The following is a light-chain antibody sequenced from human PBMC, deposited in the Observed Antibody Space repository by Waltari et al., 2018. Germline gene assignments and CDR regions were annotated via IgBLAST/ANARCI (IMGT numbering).Light chain of an antibody. J-gene: IGKJ1*01. CDR2: LGS. V-gene: IGKV2-28*01. Sequence: DIVMTQSPLSLSVTPGEPASISCRSRQSLLHRNGYNYLDWYLQKPGQSPQLLVYLGSNRASGVPDRFSGSGSGTDFTLKISRVEADDVGVYYCMQSLHTPLTFGQGTKVEI. CDR3: MQSLHTPLT. CDR1: QSLLHRNGYNY.